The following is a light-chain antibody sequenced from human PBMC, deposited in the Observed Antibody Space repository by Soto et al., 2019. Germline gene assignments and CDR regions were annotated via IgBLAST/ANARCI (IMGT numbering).Light chain of an antibody. CDR1: QNILYNSNNKNY. CDR3: QQYYSVRRT. J-gene: IGKJ2*01. V-gene: IGKV4-1*01. CDR2: WAS. Sequence: DIVMTQSPDSLAVSLGERATINCKSSQNILYNSNNKNYLAWYQQKQAQPPKLLIYWASTRESGVPDRFSGSGSGTEFTLTISSLQAEDVAVYYCQQYYSVRRTFGQGTKLEI.